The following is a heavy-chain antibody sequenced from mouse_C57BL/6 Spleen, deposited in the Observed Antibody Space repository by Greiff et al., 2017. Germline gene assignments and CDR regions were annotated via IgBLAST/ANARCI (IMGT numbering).Heavy chain of an antibody. V-gene: IGHV1-82*01. CDR2: IYPGDGDT. D-gene: IGHD2-5*01. Sequence: VKLQESGPELVKPGASVKISCKASGYAFSSSWMNWVKQRPGKGLEWIGRIYPGDGDTNYNGKFKGKATLTADKSSSTAYMQLSSLTSEDSAVYFCASPAYYSNRFAYWGQGTLVTVSA. J-gene: IGHJ3*01. CDR3: ASPAYYSNRFAY. CDR1: GYAFSSSW.